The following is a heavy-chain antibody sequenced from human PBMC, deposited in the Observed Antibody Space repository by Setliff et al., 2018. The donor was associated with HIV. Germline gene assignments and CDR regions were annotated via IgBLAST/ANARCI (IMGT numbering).Heavy chain of an antibody. J-gene: IGHJ4*02. CDR3: ARWGSGREEEDY. D-gene: IGHD1-26*01. Sequence: GGSLRLSCAASGFRFRSYWMSWVRQAPGKGLESVANVKQDGTETLYVDSVKGRFTISRDNANNLVYLQMNSLRVEDTAVYFCARWGSGREEEDYWGQGTLVTVSS. V-gene: IGHV3-7*01. CDR1: GFRFRSYW. CDR2: VKQDGTET.